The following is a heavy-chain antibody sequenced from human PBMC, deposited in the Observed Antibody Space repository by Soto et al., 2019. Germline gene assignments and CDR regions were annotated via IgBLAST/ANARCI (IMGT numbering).Heavy chain of an antibody. CDR3: AKASFVEWLAVLAYYYYGMDV. D-gene: IGHD6-19*01. CDR2: ISGSGGST. J-gene: IGHJ6*02. Sequence: GGSLRLSCAASGFTFSSYATSWVRQAPGKGLEWVSAISGSGGSTYYADSVKGRFTISRDNSKNTLYLQMNSLRAEDTAVYYCAKASFVEWLAVLAYYYYGMDVWGQGTTVTVSS. V-gene: IGHV3-23*01. CDR1: GFTFSSYA.